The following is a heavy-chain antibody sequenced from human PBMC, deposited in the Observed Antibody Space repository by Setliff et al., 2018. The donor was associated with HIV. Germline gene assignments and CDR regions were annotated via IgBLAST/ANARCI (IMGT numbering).Heavy chain of an antibody. D-gene: IGHD5-12*01. V-gene: IGHV1-69*13. CDR3: ARPPSGWLQLEDAFDI. Sequence: SVKVSCKASGGTFNSYGISWVRQAPGQGLEWMGGIIPLFATSNSAQKFQGRVTITADESTSTAYMELNSLRSEDTAVYYCARPPSGWLQLEDAFDIWGQGTMVTVSS. J-gene: IGHJ3*02. CDR2: IIPLFATS. CDR1: GGTFNSYG.